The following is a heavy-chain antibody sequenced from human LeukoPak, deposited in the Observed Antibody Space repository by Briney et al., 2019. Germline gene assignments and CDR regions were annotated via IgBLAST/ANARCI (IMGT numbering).Heavy chain of an antibody. CDR3: ASRDVGYYYYYGMDV. V-gene: IGHV4-34*01. CDR2: INHSGST. CDR1: GGSFSGYY. D-gene: IGHD1-26*01. J-gene: IGHJ6*02. Sequence: SETLSLTCAVYGGSFSGYYWSWVREPPGKGREWVGEINHSGSTNYNPSLKSRGTISVDTSNNQFPLKLSSVTAADTAVYYCASRDVGYYYYYGMDVWGQGTTVTVSS.